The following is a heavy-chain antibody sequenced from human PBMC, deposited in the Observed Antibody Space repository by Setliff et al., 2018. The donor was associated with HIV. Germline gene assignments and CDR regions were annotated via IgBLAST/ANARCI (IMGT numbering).Heavy chain of an antibody. Sequence: ASVKVSCKASGYTFTSYYMHWVRQAPGQGLEWMGIINPSGGSTTYAQKFQGRVTMTRDTSTSTVYMALSSLRSEDTAVYYCVRLTADRTNYYYYMDVWGKGTTVTVSS. CDR2: INPSGGST. V-gene: IGHV1-46*01. CDR1: GYTFTSYY. CDR3: VRLTADRTNYYYYMDV. J-gene: IGHJ6*03. D-gene: IGHD2-8*01.